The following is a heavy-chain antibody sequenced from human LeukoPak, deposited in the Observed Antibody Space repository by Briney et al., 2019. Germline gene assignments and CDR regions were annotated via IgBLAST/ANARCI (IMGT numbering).Heavy chain of an antibody. D-gene: IGHD5-18*01. V-gene: IGHV3-9*01. CDR1: GFTFDDYA. CDR2: ISWNSGNI. J-gene: IGHJ4*02. CDR3: AKVSNGGYSYGYSDY. Sequence: GGSLRLSCGASGFTFDDYAMHWVRQVPGKGLEWVSGISWNSGNIGYADSVKGRFTISRDNAKNSLYLQMNSLRAEDPALYYCAKVSNGGYSYGYSDYWGQGTLVTVSS.